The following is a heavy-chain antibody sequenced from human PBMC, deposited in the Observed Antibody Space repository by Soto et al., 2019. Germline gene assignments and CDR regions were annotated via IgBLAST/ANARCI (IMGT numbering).Heavy chain of an antibody. CDR1: GGSISSYY. D-gene: IGHD3-3*01. Sequence: SETLSLTCTVSGGSISSYYWSWIRQPPGKGLEWIGYIYYSGSTNYNPSLKSRVTISVDTSKNQFSLKLSSVTAADTAVYYCARSARSYYDFWSGSSEFDPWGQGTLVTVSS. CDR2: IYYSGST. J-gene: IGHJ5*02. CDR3: ARSARSYYDFWSGSSEFDP. V-gene: IGHV4-59*08.